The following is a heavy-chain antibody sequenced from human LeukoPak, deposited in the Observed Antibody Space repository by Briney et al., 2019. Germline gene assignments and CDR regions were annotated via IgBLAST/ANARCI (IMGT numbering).Heavy chain of an antibody. D-gene: IGHD2-2*01. J-gene: IGHJ6*02. CDR2: INGSGGST. CDR1: GFTFSSYA. CDR3: AKADQQLSYYYYGMDV. Sequence: PGGSLCLSCAASGFTFSSYALSWVRQAPGKGLEWVSAINGSGGSTYYAYSVKGRFTSSRDNSKNTLYLQMTSLRAEDTAVYYCAKADQQLSYYYYGMDVWGQRTTVTVSS. V-gene: IGHV3-23*01.